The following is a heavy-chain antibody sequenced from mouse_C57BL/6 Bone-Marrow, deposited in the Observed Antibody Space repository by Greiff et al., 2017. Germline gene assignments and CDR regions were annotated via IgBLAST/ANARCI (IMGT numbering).Heavy chain of an antibody. CDR2: INPNNGGT. Sequence: VQLKESGPELVKPGASVKIPCKASGYTFTDYNMDWVKQSHGKSLEWIGDINPNNGGTIYNQKFKGKATLTVDKSSSTAYMELRSLTSEDTAVYYCARGTVVARDAMDYWGQGTSVTVSS. V-gene: IGHV1-18*01. D-gene: IGHD1-1*01. CDR3: ARGTVVARDAMDY. J-gene: IGHJ4*01. CDR1: GYTFTDYN.